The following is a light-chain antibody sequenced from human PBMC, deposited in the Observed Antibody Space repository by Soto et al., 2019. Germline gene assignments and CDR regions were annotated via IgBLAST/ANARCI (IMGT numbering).Light chain of an antibody. CDR1: QSVTSSF. CDR2: GAS. Sequence: EIVLTQSPCTPSLSPGERATLSCRASQSVTSSFLAWYQQKPGQAPRLLIYGASTRATGIPARFSGSGSGTDFTLTISSLEPEDSAVYYCQQRHMWPITFGQGTRLEIK. CDR3: QQRHMWPIT. V-gene: IGKV3D-20*02. J-gene: IGKJ5*01.